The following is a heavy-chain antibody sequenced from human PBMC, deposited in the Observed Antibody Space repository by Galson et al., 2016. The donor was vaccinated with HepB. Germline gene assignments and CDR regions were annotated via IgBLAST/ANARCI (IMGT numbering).Heavy chain of an antibody. Sequence: SLRLSCAASGFTFSDSAMHWVRQASGKGLEWVGRIRSKANTYADYVKGRFTISRDNSKNTLYLEMSSLRAEDTAVYYCVKDRVRDGHPNFDYWGQGTLVTVSS. CDR3: VKDRVRDGHPNFDY. V-gene: IGHV3-64D*06. D-gene: IGHD5-24*01. CDR2: IRSKANTY. CDR1: GFTFSDSA. J-gene: IGHJ4*02.